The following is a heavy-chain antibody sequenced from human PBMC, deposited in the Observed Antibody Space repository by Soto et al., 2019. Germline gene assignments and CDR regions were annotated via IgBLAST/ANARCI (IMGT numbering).Heavy chain of an antibody. CDR1: GYSFTSYW. Sequence: GESMKISCKGSGYSFTSYWIGWVRQMPGKGLEWMGIIYPGDSDTRYSPSFQGQVTISADTSISTAYLQWSSLKASDTAMYYWSRHGTRGGIAARPDAFDIWGQGTMVTVSS. V-gene: IGHV5-51*01. CDR3: SRHGTRGGIAARPDAFDI. CDR2: IYPGDSDT. J-gene: IGHJ3*02. D-gene: IGHD6-6*01.